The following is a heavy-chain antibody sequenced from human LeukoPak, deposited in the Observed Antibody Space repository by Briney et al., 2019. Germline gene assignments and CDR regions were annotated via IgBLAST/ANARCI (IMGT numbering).Heavy chain of an antibody. J-gene: IGHJ4*02. CDR3: ARERGGDYYGSGSYYDY. CDR2: IIPIFGTA. Sequence: ASVKVSCKASGGTFSSYAISWVRQAPGQGLEWMGGIIPIFGTANYAQKFQGRVTITTDESTSTAYMELGSLRSEDTAVYYCARERGGDYYGSGSYYDYWGQGTLVTVSS. V-gene: IGHV1-69*05. D-gene: IGHD3-10*01. CDR1: GGTFSSYA.